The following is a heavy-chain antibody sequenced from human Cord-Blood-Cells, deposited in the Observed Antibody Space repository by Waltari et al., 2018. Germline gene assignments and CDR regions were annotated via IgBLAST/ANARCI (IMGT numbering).Heavy chain of an antibody. J-gene: IGHJ3*02. D-gene: IGHD3-10*01. CDR1: GYTFTAYY. CDR3: ARDGSGRTTMVRGEDAFDI. V-gene: IGHV1-2*04. CDR2: INPNSGGT. Sequence: QVQLVQSGAEVKKPGASVKVSCEASGYTFTAYYMHWVRQAPGQGLEWMGWINPNSGGTNYAQKFQGWVTMTRDTSISTAYMELSRLRSDDTAVYYCARDGSGRTTMVRGEDAFDIWGQGTMVTVSS.